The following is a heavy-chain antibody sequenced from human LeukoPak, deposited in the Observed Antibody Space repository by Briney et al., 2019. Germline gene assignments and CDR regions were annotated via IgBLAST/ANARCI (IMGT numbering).Heavy chain of an antibody. J-gene: IGHJ4*02. D-gene: IGHD5-18*01. Sequence: GGSLRLSCAASGFPFSAYAMSWVRQAPGKGLEWVSAISASGDTTYYADSVRGRFTISRDNSKNTLYLQMNSLRTGDTALYYCAKESLRGHSYGFDNWGRGTLVTVSS. CDR3: AKESLRGHSYGFDN. CDR2: ISASGDTT. CDR1: GFPFSAYA. V-gene: IGHV3-23*01.